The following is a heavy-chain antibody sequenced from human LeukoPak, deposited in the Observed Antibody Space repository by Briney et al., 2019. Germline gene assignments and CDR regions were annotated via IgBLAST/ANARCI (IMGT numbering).Heavy chain of an antibody. Sequence: GASLRLSCAASGFSFTTFAMNWVRQAPGKGLEWVSGISGSGGTTFYADSVEGRFTISRDNSNNTLFLQMDRLKGEDTAVYFCAKERDETGCFNAPFDQWGQGTLVTVSS. V-gene: IGHV3-23*01. J-gene: IGHJ4*02. CDR3: AKERDETGCFNAPFDQ. D-gene: IGHD3-9*01. CDR2: ISGSGGTT. CDR1: GFSFTTFA.